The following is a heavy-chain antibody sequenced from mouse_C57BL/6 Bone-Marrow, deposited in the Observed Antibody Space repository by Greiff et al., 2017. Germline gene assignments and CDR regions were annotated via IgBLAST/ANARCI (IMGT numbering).Heavy chain of an antibody. CDR1: GYSFTDYN. D-gene: IGHD1-1*01. V-gene: IGHV1-39*01. CDR2: INPNYGTT. CDR3: ATITTVVATGFDY. J-gene: IGHJ2*01. Sequence: VHVKQSGPELVKPGASVKISCKASGYSFTDYNMNWVKQSNGKSLEWIGVINPNYGTTSYNQKFKGKATLTVDQSSSTAYMQLNSLTSEDSAVYYCATITTVVATGFDYWGQGTTLTVSS.